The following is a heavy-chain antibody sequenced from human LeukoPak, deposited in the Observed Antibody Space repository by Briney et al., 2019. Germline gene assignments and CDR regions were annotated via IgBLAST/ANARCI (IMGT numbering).Heavy chain of an antibody. J-gene: IGHJ4*02. CDR3: ARARFDY. V-gene: IGHV4-38-2*01. CDR2: ISYSGTT. Sequence: PSETLSLTCAVSGYSISSGNYWGWIRQPPGKGLEWIGTISYSGTTYYNPSLKSRVTISPDASKNQFSLKLSSVTAADTAVYYCARARFDYWGQGTLVTVSS. D-gene: IGHD6-6*01. CDR1: GYSISSGNY.